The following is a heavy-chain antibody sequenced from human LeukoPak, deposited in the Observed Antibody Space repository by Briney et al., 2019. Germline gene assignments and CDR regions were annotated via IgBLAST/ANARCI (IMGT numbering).Heavy chain of an antibody. J-gene: IGHJ4*02. V-gene: IGHV3-64D*09. D-gene: IGHD3-22*01. Sequence: PGGSLRLSCSASGFTFSNYAMYWVRQAPGKGLEYVSAIRSNGGSTYYADSVKGRFTISRDNSKHTLYLQMSSLRAEDTAVYYCVKDEYYYDSSGTLDYWGQGTLVTVSS. CDR3: VKDEYYYDSSGTLDY. CDR1: GFTFSNYA. CDR2: IRSNGGST.